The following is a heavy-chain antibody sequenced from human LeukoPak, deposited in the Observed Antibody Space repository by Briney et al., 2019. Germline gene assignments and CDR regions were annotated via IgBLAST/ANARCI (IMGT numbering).Heavy chain of an antibody. J-gene: IGHJ3*02. V-gene: IGHV1-2*04. CDR2: INPNSGGT. D-gene: IGHD3-22*01. CDR1: GYTFTGYC. CDR3: ARERGGSGYDAFDI. Sequence: ASVKVSCKASGYTFTGYCMHWVRQAPGQGLEWMGWINPNSGGTNYAQKFQGWVTMTRDTSISTAYMELSRLRSDDTAVYYCARERGGSGYDAFDIWGQGTMVTVSS.